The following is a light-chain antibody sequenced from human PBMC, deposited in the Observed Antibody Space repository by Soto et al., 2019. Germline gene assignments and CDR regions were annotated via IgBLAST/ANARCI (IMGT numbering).Light chain of an antibody. V-gene: IGLV2-8*01. Sequence: QSARTQPPSASGSPGQSVAISCTGTSSDVGATDYVSWYQQHSGKAPKLLLYEVNKRPSGVPDRFSGSKSGNTASLTVSALQADDEADYYCISHAGASNVLGTGTKLTVL. CDR1: SSDVGATDY. CDR2: EVN. J-gene: IGLJ1*01. CDR3: ISHAGASNV.